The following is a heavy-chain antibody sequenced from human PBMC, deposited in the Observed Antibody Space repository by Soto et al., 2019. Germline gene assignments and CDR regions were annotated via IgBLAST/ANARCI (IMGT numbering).Heavy chain of an antibody. CDR2: ISAYNGNT. CDR3: ARAATVTNWFDP. D-gene: IGHD4-17*01. Sequence: ASEKVSCKAAGYTFTSYGISWVRQAPGQGLEWMGWISAYNGNTNYAQKLQGRVTMTTDTSTSTAYMELRSLRSDDAAVYYCARAATVTNWFDPWGQGPLVTLSS. CDR1: GYTFTSYG. J-gene: IGHJ5*02. V-gene: IGHV1-18*01.